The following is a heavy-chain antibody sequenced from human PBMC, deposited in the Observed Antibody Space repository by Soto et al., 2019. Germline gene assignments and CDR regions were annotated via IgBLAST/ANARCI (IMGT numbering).Heavy chain of an antibody. CDR3: AREGQAPYYYYGMDV. V-gene: IGHV1-18*01. Sequence: QVQVVQSGDEVKKPGASVKVSCKASGYTFTNYGFSWVRQAPGQGLEWMGWISGYNGNTKYAEKFQGRVTMTTDTSXXTGHMELRSLRSDDTAGYYCAREGQAPYYYYGMDVWGHGTAVTVSS. CDR2: ISGYNGNT. CDR1: GYTFTNYG. J-gene: IGHJ6*02.